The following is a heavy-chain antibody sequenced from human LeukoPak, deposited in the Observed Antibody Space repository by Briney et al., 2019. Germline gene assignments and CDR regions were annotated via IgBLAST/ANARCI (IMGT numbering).Heavy chain of an antibody. V-gene: IGHV4-31*03. D-gene: IGHD5-12*01. Sequence: ASETLSLTCTVSGGSISRGGDYWTWIRQHPGKGLEWIGNTYYGGNTYYNPSLKSRGTISIDTSKNQFSLKLSSVTAADTAVYYCARFTFDIVATNHYFDLWGRGTLVAVSS. J-gene: IGHJ2*01. CDR3: ARFTFDIVATNHYFDL. CDR2: TYYGGNT. CDR1: GGSISRGGDY.